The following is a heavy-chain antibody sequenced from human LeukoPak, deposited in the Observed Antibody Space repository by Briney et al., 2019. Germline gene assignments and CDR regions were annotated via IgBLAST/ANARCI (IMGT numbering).Heavy chain of an antibody. CDR1: GYSFTSYG. V-gene: IGHV5-51*01. Sequence: GESLKISCKGSGYSFTSYGIGWVRQMPGKGLEWMGIIYPGDSDTRYSPSFQGQVTISADKSISTAYLQWSSLKASDIATYYCARRSAFEGILDYWGQGTLVTASS. D-gene: IGHD3-3*02. J-gene: IGHJ4*02. CDR3: ARRSAFEGILDY. CDR2: IYPGDSDT.